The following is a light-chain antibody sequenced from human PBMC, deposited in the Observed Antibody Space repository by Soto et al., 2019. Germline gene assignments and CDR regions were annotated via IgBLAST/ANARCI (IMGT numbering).Light chain of an antibody. CDR1: QSISSY. CDR2: VAS. J-gene: IGKJ4*01. Sequence: DIQMTQSPSSLSASLGDRATITCRASQSISSYLNWYQQKPGKAPQLLIYVASSLQSGVPSRFSGSGSGTDFTLTISSLQPEDFSTYYCQQSYTFPLTFGGGTKVEIK. V-gene: IGKV1-39*01. CDR3: QQSYTFPLT.